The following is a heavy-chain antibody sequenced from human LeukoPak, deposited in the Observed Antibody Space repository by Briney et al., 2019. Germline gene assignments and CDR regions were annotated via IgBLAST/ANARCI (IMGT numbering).Heavy chain of an antibody. Sequence: PGGSLRLSCAASGFTFISYSMNWVRQAPGKGLEWVSSISSSSSYIYYADSVKGRFTISRDNAKNSLYLQMNSLRAEDTAVYYCARDCSSTSCYDYWGRNPGHRLL. J-gene: IGHJ4*01. CDR2: ISSSSSYI. CDR3: ARDCSSTSCYDY. D-gene: IGHD2-2*01. V-gene: IGHV3-21*01. CDR1: GFTFISYS.